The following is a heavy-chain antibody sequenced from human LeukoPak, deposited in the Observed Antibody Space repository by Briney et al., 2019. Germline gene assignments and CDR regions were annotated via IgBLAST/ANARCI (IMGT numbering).Heavy chain of an antibody. CDR2: INWDGDIT. V-gene: IGHV3-43*01. D-gene: IGHD3-9*01. CDR1: GFTFDDYT. Sequence: GGSLRLSCAASGFTFDDYTMHWVRQPPGKGLEWVSLINWDGDITEYADSVKGRFTISRDNSKNSLFLQMNSLRTEDTALYCCAKGNILTGPPDSWGQGTLVTVSS. CDR3: AKGNILTGPPDS. J-gene: IGHJ4*02.